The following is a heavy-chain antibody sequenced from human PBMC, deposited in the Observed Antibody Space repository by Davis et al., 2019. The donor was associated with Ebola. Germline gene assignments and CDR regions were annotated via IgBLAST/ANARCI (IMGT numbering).Heavy chain of an antibody. Sequence: AASVKVSCKASGYTFTSYGISWVRQAPGQGLEWMGIINPGPGDANYAQRFQGRVTMTSDTSTNMVYMELSSLKFEDTAVYYCARSYEFWRDYPINYYYTMDLWGQGTTVIVSS. J-gene: IGHJ6*02. V-gene: IGHV1-46*01. D-gene: IGHD3-3*01. CDR3: ARSYEFWRDYPINYYYTMDL. CDR1: GYTFTSYG. CDR2: INPGPGDA.